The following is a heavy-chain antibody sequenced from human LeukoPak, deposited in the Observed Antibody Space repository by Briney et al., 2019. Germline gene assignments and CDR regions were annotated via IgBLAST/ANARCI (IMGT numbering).Heavy chain of an antibody. D-gene: IGHD5-24*01. CDR1: GFKFSDYY. Sequence: GGSLTLSCAASGFKFSDYYMNWIPQAPGKGLEWVSQISKTSSYTNYADSVKGRFIISRDNATNSLYLQMNSLRAEDTAVYYCTREQWLPDYWGQGTLVTVSS. V-gene: IGHV3-11*05. J-gene: IGHJ4*02. CDR3: TREQWLPDY. CDR2: ISKTSSYT.